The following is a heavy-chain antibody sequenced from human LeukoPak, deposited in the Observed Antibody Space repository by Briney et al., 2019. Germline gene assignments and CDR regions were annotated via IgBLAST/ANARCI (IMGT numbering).Heavy chain of an antibody. CDR1: GFTFDDYA. J-gene: IGHJ4*02. CDR3: ARESGVRGVFDY. V-gene: IGHV3-9*01. Sequence: GGSLRLSCAASGFTFDDYAMHWVRQAPGKGLEWVSGISWNSGTIGYADSVKGRFTISRDNAKNSLYLQMNSLRAEDTAVYYCARESGVRGVFDYWGQGTLVTVSS. CDR2: ISWNSGTI. D-gene: IGHD3-10*01.